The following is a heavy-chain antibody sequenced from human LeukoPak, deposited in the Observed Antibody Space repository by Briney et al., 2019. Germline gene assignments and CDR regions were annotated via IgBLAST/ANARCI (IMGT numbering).Heavy chain of an antibody. CDR1: GFTSSSYA. Sequence: GGSLRLSCAASGFTSSSYAMHWVRQAPGKGLEWVAVISYDGNNKYYADSVKGRFTISRDNSKNTLYLQMNSLRAEDTAVYYCAKAPGYSSGWYPSHFDYWGQGTLVTVSS. J-gene: IGHJ4*02. D-gene: IGHD6-19*01. V-gene: IGHV3-30*04. CDR3: AKAPGYSSGWYPSHFDY. CDR2: ISYDGNNK.